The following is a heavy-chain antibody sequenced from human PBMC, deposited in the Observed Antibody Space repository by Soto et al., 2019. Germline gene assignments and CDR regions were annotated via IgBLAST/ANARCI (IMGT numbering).Heavy chain of an antibody. J-gene: IGHJ4*02. V-gene: IGHV2-5*01. Sequence: GYGPTLVNPTQTLTLTCTFSGFSLSTSGMGVGWIRQPPGKALEWLALIYWHDDKRYSPSVSNRLTVTKDDSKNQVVLTMTDMEPGDTATYYWVRRQRDSGPNGDDWGQGILVTV. CDR1: GFSLSTSGMG. CDR2: IYWHDDK. CDR3: VRRQRDSGPNGDD. D-gene: IGHD3-10*01.